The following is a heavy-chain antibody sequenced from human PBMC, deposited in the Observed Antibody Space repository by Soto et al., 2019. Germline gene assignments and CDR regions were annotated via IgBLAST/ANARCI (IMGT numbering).Heavy chain of an antibody. V-gene: IGHV1-69*13. CDR2: IIPIFGTA. J-gene: IGHJ4*02. CDR1: GGTFSSYA. Sequence: SVKVSCKASGGTFSSYAISWVRQAPGQGLEWMGGIIPIFGTADYAKKNQGRVTITADESTSTAYMKMSRLKSEDTAVYYCASHYDSSGYYYRGLDYWGQGTLVTVSS. D-gene: IGHD3-22*01. CDR3: ASHYDSSGYYYRGLDY.